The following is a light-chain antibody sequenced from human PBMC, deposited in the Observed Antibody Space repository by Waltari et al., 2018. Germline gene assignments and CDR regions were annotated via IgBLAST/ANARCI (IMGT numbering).Light chain of an antibody. CDR1: SSDAGGYNY. CDR3: KSYTSSSTLL. Sequence: QSALTQPASVSGSLGQSITISCTGTSSDAGGYNYVSWYQQHPGKAPKLMIYEVTNRPSGVSNRFSGSKSGNTASLTISGLQAEDEADYYCKSYTSSSTLLFGGGTKLTVL. V-gene: IGLV2-14*01. J-gene: IGLJ2*01. CDR2: EVT.